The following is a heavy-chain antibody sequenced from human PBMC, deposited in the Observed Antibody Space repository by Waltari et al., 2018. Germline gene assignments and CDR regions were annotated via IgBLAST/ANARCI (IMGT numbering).Heavy chain of an antibody. CDR1: GYTITEFP. Sequence: QVQLVQSGAEDKNPGASVNVTCNVSGYTITEFPMHWVRPAPGKGLEWMGGFDPEDGETIYAQKFQGRVTMTEDTSTDTAYMELSSLRSEDTAVYYCATSEPFCSSTSCYTEGYWGQGTLVTVSS. J-gene: IGHJ4*02. CDR3: ATSEPFCSSTSCYTEGY. CDR2: FDPEDGET. V-gene: IGHV1-24*01. D-gene: IGHD2-2*02.